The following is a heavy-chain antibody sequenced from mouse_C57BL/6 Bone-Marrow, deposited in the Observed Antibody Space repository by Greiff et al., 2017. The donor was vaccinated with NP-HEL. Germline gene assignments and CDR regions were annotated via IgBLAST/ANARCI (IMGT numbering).Heavy chain of an antibody. CDR2: INPSTGGT. CDR1: GYSFTGYY. CDR3: ARRGITGWYFDV. J-gene: IGHJ1*03. V-gene: IGHV1-42*01. D-gene: IGHD2-4*01. Sequence: EVQLQQSGPELVKPGASVKISCKASGYSFTGYYMNWVKQSPEKSLEWIGEINPSTGGTTYNQKFKAKATLTVDKSSITAYMQLKSLTSEDSAVYYCARRGITGWYFDVWGTGTTVTVSS.